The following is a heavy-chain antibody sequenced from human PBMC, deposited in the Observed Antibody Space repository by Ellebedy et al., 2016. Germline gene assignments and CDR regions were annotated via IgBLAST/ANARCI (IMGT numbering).Heavy chain of an antibody. CDR3: ARGLYFDSSGYHYWFDP. D-gene: IGHD3-22*01. Sequence: SETLSLXXIVSGDSINAGTYYWSWIRQPAGKGLEWIGYIYYSGSTKFSPSLKSRVTMSVDTSKNQFSLNLNSVTAADTAVYYCARGLYFDSSGYHYWFDPWGQGTLVTVSA. CDR2: IYYSGST. J-gene: IGHJ5*02. V-gene: IGHV4-61*10. CDR1: GDSINAGTYY.